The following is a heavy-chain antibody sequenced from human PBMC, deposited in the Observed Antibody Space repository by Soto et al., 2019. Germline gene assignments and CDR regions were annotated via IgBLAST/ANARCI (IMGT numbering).Heavy chain of an antibody. CDR2: IIPIFGTA. CDR3: AREMYYDYIWGSYRVFDY. J-gene: IGHJ4*02. Sequence: SVKVSCKASGGTFSSYAISWVRQAPGQGLEWMGGIIPIFGTANYAQKFQGRVTITADESTSTAYMELNSLRAEDTAVYYCAREMYYDYIWGSYRVFDYWGQGTLVTVSS. CDR1: GGTFSSYA. D-gene: IGHD3-16*02. V-gene: IGHV1-69*13.